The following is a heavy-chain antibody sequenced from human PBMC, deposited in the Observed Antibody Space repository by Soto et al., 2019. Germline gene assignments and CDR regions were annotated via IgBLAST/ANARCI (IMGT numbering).Heavy chain of an antibody. D-gene: IGHD2-15*01. CDR1: GGSISSYY. CDR3: ARESRGTATPFDY. V-gene: IGHV4-59*01. J-gene: IGHJ4*02. Sequence: QVQLQESGPGLVKPSETLSLTCTVSGGSISSYYWSWIRQPPGKGLEWIGYIYYSGSSNYNPSLKSRVTISVDTSKNQFSLKLSSVTAADTAVYYCARESRGTATPFDYWGQGALVTVSS. CDR2: IYYSGSS.